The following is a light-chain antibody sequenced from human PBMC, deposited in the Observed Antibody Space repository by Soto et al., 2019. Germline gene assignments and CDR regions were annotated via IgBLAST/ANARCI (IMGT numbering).Light chain of an antibody. CDR3: HQYDSSPLT. J-gene: IGKJ4*01. Sequence: EIVLTQSPGTLSLSPGERATLSCRASQSVSSSYLAWYQQKPGQAPRLLIYGASSRATGIPDRFSGSGSGTDFTLTISRLEPEDLAVYYCHQYDSSPLTVGGGTKVEIK. V-gene: IGKV3-20*01. CDR1: QSVSSSY. CDR2: GAS.